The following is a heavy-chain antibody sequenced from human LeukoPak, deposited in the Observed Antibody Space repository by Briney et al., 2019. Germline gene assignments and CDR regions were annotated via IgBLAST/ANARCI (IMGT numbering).Heavy chain of an antibody. J-gene: IGHJ4*02. CDR2: IIPILGIA. Sequence: SVKVSCKASGGTFSSYAISWVRQAPGQGLEWMGRIIPILGIANYAQKFQGRVTITADKSTSTAYMELSSLRSEDTAVYYCARDRGYSYGSLCFCDYWGQGTLVTVSS. CDR1: GGTFSSYA. CDR3: ARDRGYSYGSLCFCDY. V-gene: IGHV1-69*04. D-gene: IGHD5-18*01.